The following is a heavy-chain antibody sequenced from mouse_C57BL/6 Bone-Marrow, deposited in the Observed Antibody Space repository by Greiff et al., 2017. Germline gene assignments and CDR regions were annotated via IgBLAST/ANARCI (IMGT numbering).Heavy chain of an antibody. V-gene: IGHV1-85*01. CDR3: ARLECDGSSGDWKFYF. Sequence: VQLQQPGPELVKPGASVKLSCKASGYTFTSYDINWVKQRPGQGLEWIGWIYPRDGSTKYNEKFKGKATLSVDTSYSTAYMELHTLTSEDSVVYFCARLECDGSSGDWKFYFWVRGATVTVS. J-gene: IGHJ1*03. D-gene: IGHD1-1*01. CDR2: IYPRDGST. CDR1: GYTFTSYD.